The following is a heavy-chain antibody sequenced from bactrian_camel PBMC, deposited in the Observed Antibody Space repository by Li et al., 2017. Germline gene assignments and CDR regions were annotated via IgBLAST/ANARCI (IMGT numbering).Heavy chain of an antibody. V-gene: IGHV3S6*01. CDR1: GFFFSSYY. CDR2: IPSDGSTT. D-gene: IGHD4*01. J-gene: IGHJ4*01. CDR3: AKDSPRGQWTLIATILDEYNY. Sequence: QVQLVESGGGLVQPGGSLRLSCAASGFFFSSYYMNWVRQAPGKGLEWVSGIPSDGSTTHYTDSVRGRFTISRDNAKNTLYLQMNSLKPEDTAMYYCAKDSPRGQWTLIATILDEYNYWGQGTQVTVS.